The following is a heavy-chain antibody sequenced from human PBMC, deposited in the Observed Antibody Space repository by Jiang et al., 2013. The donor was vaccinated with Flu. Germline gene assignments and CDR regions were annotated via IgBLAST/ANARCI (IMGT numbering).Heavy chain of an antibody. V-gene: IGHV4-31*03. CDR3: VFSRDGYNRTDAFDI. Sequence: GPGLVKPSQTLSLTCTVSGGSISSGGYYWSWIRQHPGKGLEWIGYIYYSGSTYYNPSLKSRVTISVDTSKNQFSLKLSSVTAADTAVYYCVFSRDGYNRTDAFDIWGQGTMVTVSS. CDR1: GGSISSGGYY. J-gene: IGHJ3*02. CDR2: IYYSGST. D-gene: IGHD5-24*01.